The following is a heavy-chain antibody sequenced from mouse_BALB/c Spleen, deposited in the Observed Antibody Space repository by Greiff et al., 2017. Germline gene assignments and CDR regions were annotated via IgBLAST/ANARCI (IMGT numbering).Heavy chain of an antibody. D-gene: IGHD4-1*01. CDR3: ANWDSYYFDY. CDR2: ISYSGST. J-gene: IGHJ2*01. Sequence: EVMLVESGPGLVKPSQSLSLTCTVTGYSITSDYAWNWIRQFPGNKLEWMGYISYSGSTSYNPSLKSRISITRDTSKNQFFLQLNSVTTEDTATYYCANWDSYYFDYWGQGTTLTVSS. CDR1: GYSITSDYA. V-gene: IGHV3-2*02.